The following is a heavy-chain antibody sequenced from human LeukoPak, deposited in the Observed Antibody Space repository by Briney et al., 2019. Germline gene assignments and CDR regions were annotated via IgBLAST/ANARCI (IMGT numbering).Heavy chain of an antibody. J-gene: IGHJ4*02. V-gene: IGHV3-48*01. Sequence: GGSLRLSCAASGFTFSTYSMNWVRQAPGKGLEWISYISSSSNTIYYADSVKGRFTISRDNAKNSLYLQMNSLRAEDTAVYYCGANYGDYWGQGTLVTVSS. CDR1: GFTFSTYS. CDR3: GANYGDY. CDR2: ISSSSNTI.